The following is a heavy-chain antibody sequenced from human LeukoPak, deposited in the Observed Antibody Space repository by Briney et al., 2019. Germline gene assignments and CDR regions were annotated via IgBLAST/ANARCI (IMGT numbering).Heavy chain of an antibody. Sequence: AGGSLRLSCAASGFTFDDYAMHWVRQAPGKGLEWVSGISWNSGSIGYADSVKGRFTISRDNAKNSLYLQMNSLRAEDTALYYCAKDFHSSGWSHFDCWGQGTLVTVSS. J-gene: IGHJ4*02. CDR3: AKDFHSSGWSHFDC. V-gene: IGHV3-9*01. CDR1: GFTFDDYA. D-gene: IGHD6-19*01. CDR2: ISWNSGSI.